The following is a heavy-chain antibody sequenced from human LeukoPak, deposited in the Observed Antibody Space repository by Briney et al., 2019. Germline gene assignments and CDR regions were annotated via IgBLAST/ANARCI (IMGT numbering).Heavy chain of an antibody. CDR1: GFTFSSFA. CDR2: ISGYGDTT. J-gene: IGHJ4*02. V-gene: IGHV3-23*01. CDR3: AKGGSSSWDHFDY. D-gene: IGHD6-13*01. Sequence: PGGSLRLSCSASGFTFSSFAMNWVRQAPGKGLEWVSIISGYGDTTYYTDSVKGRFTISRDNSKNTLYLQMNSLRTEDTAVYYCAKGGSSSWDHFDYWGQGTLVTVSS.